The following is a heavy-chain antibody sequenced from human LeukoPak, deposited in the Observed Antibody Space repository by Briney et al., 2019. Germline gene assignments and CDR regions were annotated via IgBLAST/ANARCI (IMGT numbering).Heavy chain of an antibody. CDR1: GFNFDDYA. J-gene: IGHJ5*02. CDR3: ARDRGSGVPSAFGP. D-gene: IGHD3-10*01. V-gene: IGHV3-20*04. CDR2: MNWNGGTT. Sequence: PGGSLRLLCAASGFNFDDYAMSGVRHAPGKGLEGGSGMNWNGGTTDYADSVKGRFTISRDNAKNSLYLRMNSLRVEDTALYYCARDRGSGVPSAFGPWGQGTLVTVSS.